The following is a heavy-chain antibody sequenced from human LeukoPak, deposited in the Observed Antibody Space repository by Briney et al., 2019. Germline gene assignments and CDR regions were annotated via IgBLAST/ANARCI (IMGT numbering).Heavy chain of an antibody. J-gene: IGHJ4*02. CDR2: ISSSSSYI. Sequence: PGGSLRLSCAASGFTFSSYSMNWVRQAPGKGLEWVSSISSSSSYIYYADSVKGRFTTSRDNAKNSLYLQMNSLRAEDTAVYYCAIYDSSGYYYFDYWGQGTLVTVSS. CDR3: AIYDSSGYYYFDY. CDR1: GFTFSSYS. D-gene: IGHD3-22*01. V-gene: IGHV3-21*01.